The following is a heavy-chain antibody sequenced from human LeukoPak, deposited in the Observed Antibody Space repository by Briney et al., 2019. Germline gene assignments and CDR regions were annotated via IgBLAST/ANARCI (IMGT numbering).Heavy chain of an antibody. D-gene: IGHD1-1*01. CDR1: GYTFTSYG. V-gene: IGHV1-18*01. J-gene: IGHJ4*02. CDR3: ARESHETREDY. CDR2: ISANNGDT. Sequence: ASVKVSCKASGYTFTSYGISWVRQAPGQGLEWMGWISANNGDTDYPPKLQDRVTMTTDTYMSTAYMELRSLRSDDTAMYYCARESHETREDYWGQGTLVTVSS.